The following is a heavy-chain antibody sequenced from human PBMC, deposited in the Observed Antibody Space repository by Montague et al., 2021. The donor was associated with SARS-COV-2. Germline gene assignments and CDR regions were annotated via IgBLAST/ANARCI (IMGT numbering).Heavy chain of an antibody. Sequence: SLRLSCAASGFPYSKYGVHWVRQAPGKGLEWVASIWNDGSKKYHADSVKGRFTISRDNSKNTLYLDMNSLRAEDTALYYCARDLESTGYFDPYYYHGMDVWGQGTTVTVSS. V-gene: IGHV3-30*02. CDR1: GFPYSKYG. J-gene: IGHJ6*02. CDR2: IWNDGSKK. D-gene: IGHD3-9*01. CDR3: ARDLESTGYFDPYYYHGMDV.